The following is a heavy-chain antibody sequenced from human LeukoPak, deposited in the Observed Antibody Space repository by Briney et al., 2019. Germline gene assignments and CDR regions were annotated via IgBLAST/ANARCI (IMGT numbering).Heavy chain of an antibody. CDR1: GFTFSSYD. V-gene: IGHV3-13*01. CDR2: IGTAGDT. Sequence: PGGSLRLSCAASGFTFSSYDMHWVRQATGKGLEWVSAIGTAGDTYYPGSVKGRFTISRDNATNSLYLQMNSLRAEDMALYYCARGVGDYCSGGSCYYFDYWGQGTLVTVSS. CDR3: ARGVGDYCSGGSCYYFDY. J-gene: IGHJ4*02. D-gene: IGHD2-15*01.